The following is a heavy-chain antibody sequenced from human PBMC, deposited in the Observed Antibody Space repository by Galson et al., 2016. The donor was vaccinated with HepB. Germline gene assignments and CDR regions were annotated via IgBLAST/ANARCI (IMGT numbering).Heavy chain of an antibody. CDR3: ARDDGGFSFGY. J-gene: IGHJ4*02. CDR2: IYSGGNT. D-gene: IGHD2-15*01. CDR1: GFTVSSKY. Sequence: SLRLSCAASGFTVSSKYMSWVRQAPGKGLEWVSVIYSGGNTYYADSVKGRFTISRDNSRNTLYLQMNSLRAEDTAVYYCARDDGGFSFGYWGQGTLVTVSS. V-gene: IGHV3-66*02.